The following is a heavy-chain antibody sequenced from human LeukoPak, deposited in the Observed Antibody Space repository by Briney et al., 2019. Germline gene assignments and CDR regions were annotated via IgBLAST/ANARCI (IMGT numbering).Heavy chain of an antibody. D-gene: IGHD3-22*01. Sequence: ASVKVSCKASGYTFTGYYMHWVRQAPGQRLEWMGWINPKSGGTNYAQKFQGRVTMTRDTSISRAYMELSRLRSDDTAVYYCARLGVHSGYPVGFDYWGQGTLVTVSS. J-gene: IGHJ4*02. CDR1: GYTFTGYY. V-gene: IGHV1-2*02. CDR2: INPKSGGT. CDR3: ARLGVHSGYPVGFDY.